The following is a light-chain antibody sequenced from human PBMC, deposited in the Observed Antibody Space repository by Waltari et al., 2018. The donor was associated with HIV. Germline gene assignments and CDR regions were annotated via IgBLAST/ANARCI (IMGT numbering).Light chain of an antibody. CDR3: QSHDRSLSGPWV. J-gene: IGLJ3*02. CDR2: SNI. CDR1: ISNIVAGYD. V-gene: IGLV1-40*01. Sequence: QSVLTQPPSVSGAPGQTVTISCYGIISNIVAGYDLHGYKQVPGTSPKLVIYSNINRPSGVPDRFSASKSGTSASLAITGLQAEDEAHYYCQSHDRSLSGPWVFGGGTKLTVL.